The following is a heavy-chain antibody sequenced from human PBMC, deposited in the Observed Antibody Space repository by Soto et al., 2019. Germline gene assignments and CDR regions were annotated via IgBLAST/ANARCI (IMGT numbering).Heavy chain of an antibody. V-gene: IGHV3-23*01. Sequence: EVQLLESGGGLVQPGGSLRLSCAASGFTFSSYAMSWVRQAPGKGLEWLSAISGSGGSTYYADSVKGRFTISRDNSKNTLYLQMNSLRAEDTAVYYCAKDDSGVTTLLGYFDYWGQGTLVTVSS. CDR2: ISGSGGST. J-gene: IGHJ4*02. CDR3: AKDDSGVTTLLGYFDY. CDR1: GFTFSSYA. D-gene: IGHD4-17*01.